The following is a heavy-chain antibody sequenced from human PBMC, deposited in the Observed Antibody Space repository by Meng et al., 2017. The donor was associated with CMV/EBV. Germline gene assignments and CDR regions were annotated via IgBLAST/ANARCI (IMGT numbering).Heavy chain of an antibody. D-gene: IGHD1-26*01. CDR3: AKDLLSGSYWFDP. CDR2: ISGSGGST. J-gene: IGHJ5*02. V-gene: IGHV3-23*01. CDR1: VFPFLIYA. Sequence: AASVFPFLIYAMSWVRQAPGKGLEWVSAISGSGGSTYYADSVKGRFTISRDNSKNTLYLQMNSLRAEDTAVYYCAKDLLSGSYWFDPWGQGTLVTVSS.